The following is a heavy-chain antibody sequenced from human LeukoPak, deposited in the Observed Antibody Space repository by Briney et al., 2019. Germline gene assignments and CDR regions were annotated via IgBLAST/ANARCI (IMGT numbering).Heavy chain of an antibody. CDR3: AKARRVVDHFDY. V-gene: IGHV3-23*01. D-gene: IGHD2-15*01. J-gene: IGHJ4*02. Sequence: GGSLRLSCAASGFTFSSYAMSWVRPAPGKGLEWVSAISGSGGSTYYADSVKGRFTISRDNSKNTLYLQMNSLRAGDTAVYYCAKARRVVDHFDYWGQGTLVTVSS. CDR1: GFTFSSYA. CDR2: ISGSGGST.